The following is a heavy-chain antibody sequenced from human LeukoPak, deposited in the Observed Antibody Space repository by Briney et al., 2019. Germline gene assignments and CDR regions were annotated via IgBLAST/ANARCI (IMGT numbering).Heavy chain of an antibody. CDR1: GGTFSSYA. V-gene: IGHV1-69*01. D-gene: IGHD6-19*01. J-gene: IGHJ4*02. CDR2: IIPIFGTA. Sequence: SVKVSCKASGGTFSSYAISWVRQAPGQGLEWMGGIIPIFGTANYAQKFQGRVTITADESTSTAYMELRSLRSDDTAVYYCARVGSGWFLDYWGQGTLVTVSS. CDR3: ARVGSGWFLDY.